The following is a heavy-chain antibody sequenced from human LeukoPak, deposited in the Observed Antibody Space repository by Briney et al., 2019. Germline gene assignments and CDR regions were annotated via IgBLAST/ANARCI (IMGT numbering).Heavy chain of an antibody. D-gene: IGHD1-1*01. V-gene: IGHV3-23*01. J-gene: IGHJ3*02. CDR2: ISASGDVT. CDR3: AKSLFTSATGTGRAFHI. Sequence: GGSLRLSCAASEFTFSKFPMGWVREAPGRGLEWVSAISASGDVTFHADSVRGRFTISRDNSKSTLFLQMNDLRVEDTAKFYCAKSLFTSATGTGRAFHIWGQGTMVSVSS. CDR1: EFTFSKFP.